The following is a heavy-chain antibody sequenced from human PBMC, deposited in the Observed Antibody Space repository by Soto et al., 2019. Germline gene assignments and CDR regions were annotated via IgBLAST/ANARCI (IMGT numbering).Heavy chain of an antibody. CDR3: ARLWVVTGNNWYEP. V-gene: IGHV4-30-2*01. CDR1: GGSISSGGYS. Sequence: SETLSLTCAVSGGSISSGGYSWSWIRQPPGKGLEWIGYIYHSGSTYYNPSLKSRVTISVDRSKNQFSLKLSSVTAADTAVYYYARLWVVTGNNWYEPWGQGTLVTVSS. CDR2: IYHSGST. J-gene: IGHJ5*02. D-gene: IGHD2-15*01.